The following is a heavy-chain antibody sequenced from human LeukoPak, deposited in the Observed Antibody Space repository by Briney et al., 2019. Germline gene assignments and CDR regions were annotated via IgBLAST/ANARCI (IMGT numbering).Heavy chain of an antibody. Sequence: AASVKVSCKASGYTFTSYYMHWVRQAPGQGLEWMGIINPSGGSTNYAQKLQGRVTMTTDTSTSTAYMELRSLRSDDTAVYYCARDNPSAGILIGYYPLDYWGQGTLVTVSS. D-gene: IGHD3-9*01. CDR1: GYTFTSYY. V-gene: IGHV1-46*01. J-gene: IGHJ4*02. CDR2: INPSGGST. CDR3: ARDNPSAGILIGYYPLDY.